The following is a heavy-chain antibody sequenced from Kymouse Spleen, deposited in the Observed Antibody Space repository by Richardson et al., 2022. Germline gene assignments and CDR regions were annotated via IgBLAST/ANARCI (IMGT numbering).Heavy chain of an antibody. D-gene: IGHD6-19*01. CDR3: ARDSSGWYYYYGMDV. V-gene: IGHV4-59*01. Sequence: QVQLQESGPGLVKPSETLSLTCTVSGGSISSYYWSWIRQPPGKGLEWIGYIYYSGSTNYNPSLKSRVTISVDTSKNQFSLKLSSVTAADTAVYYCARDSSGWYYYYGMDVWGQGTTVTVSS. CDR1: GGSISSYY. J-gene: IGHJ6*02. CDR2: IYYSGST.